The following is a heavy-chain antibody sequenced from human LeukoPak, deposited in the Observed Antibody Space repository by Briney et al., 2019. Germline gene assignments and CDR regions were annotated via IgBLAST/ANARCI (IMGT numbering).Heavy chain of an antibody. CDR2: ISAYNGNT. D-gene: IGHD3-22*01. Sequence: ASVKVSCKASGYTFTSYGISWVRQAPGQGLEWMGWISAYNGNTNYAQKLQGRVTMTTDTSTSTAYMELRSLRSDDTAVYYCARGDGLDYDSSGYYLPCYWGQGTLVTVSS. CDR1: GYTFTSYG. V-gene: IGHV1-18*01. CDR3: ARGDGLDYDSSGYYLPCY. J-gene: IGHJ4*02.